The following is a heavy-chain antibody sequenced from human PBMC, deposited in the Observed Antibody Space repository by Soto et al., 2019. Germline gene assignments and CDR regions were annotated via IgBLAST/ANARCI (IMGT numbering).Heavy chain of an antibody. CDR3: AREDFWSGMYDNWFDP. CDR2: ISAYNGNT. V-gene: IGHV1-18*01. CDR1: GYTFTSYG. D-gene: IGHD3-3*01. Sequence: GASVKVSCKASGYTFTSYGINWMRQAPGQGLEWMGWISAYNGNTNYAQKLQGRVTMTTDTSTSTAYMELRSLRSDDTAVYYCAREDFWSGMYDNWFDPWGQGTLVTVSS. J-gene: IGHJ5*02.